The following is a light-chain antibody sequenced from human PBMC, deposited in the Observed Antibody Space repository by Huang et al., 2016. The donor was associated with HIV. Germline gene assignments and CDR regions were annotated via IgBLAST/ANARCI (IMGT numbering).Light chain of an antibody. V-gene: IGKV1-39*01. CDR3: QQCSTTPLFT. CDR1: QNISNY. Sequence: DIEMTQSPPSLSASVGDRVTITCRASQNISNYLNWYQHKPGKVPKLQIYAASTLHSGVPSRYSGSGAGTHFTLTISSLQPEDFAVYYCQQCSTTPLFTCGTGTKVDMK. J-gene: IGKJ3*01. CDR2: AAS.